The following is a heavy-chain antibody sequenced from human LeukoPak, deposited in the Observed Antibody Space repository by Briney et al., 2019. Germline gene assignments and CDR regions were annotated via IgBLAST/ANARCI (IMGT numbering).Heavy chain of an antibody. V-gene: IGHV3-20*04. CDR1: GFTFDDYG. Sequence: PGGSLRLSCAASGFTFDDYGMNWVRQAPGKGLEWVSGINWNGVSTGYADSVKGRFTISRDNAKNSLYLQMNSLRAEDTALYYCARLFIALHAFDIWGQGTMVTVSS. CDR2: INWNGVST. J-gene: IGHJ3*02. D-gene: IGHD6-13*01. CDR3: ARLFIALHAFDI.